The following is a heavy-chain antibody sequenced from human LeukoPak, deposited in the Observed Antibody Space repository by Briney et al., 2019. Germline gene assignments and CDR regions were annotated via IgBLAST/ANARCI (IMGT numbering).Heavy chain of an antibody. CDR1: GFTFSSYW. D-gene: IGHD3-22*01. J-gene: IGHJ4*02. CDR3: ARPYDSSGYVYLH. CDR2: IKQDGNEK. Sequence: GGSLRLSCAASGFTFSSYWMSCVRQAPGKGLEWVANIKQDGNEKYYVDSVKGRFTISRDNAKNSLYLQMNSLRAEDTAVYYCARPYDSSGYVYLHWGQGTLVTVSS. V-gene: IGHV3-7*01.